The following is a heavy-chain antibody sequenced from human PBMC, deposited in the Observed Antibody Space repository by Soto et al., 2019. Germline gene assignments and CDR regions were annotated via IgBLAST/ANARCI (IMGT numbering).Heavy chain of an antibody. Sequence: QVQLVQSGAEVKKPGSSVKVSCKASGGTFSSYAISWVRQAPGQGLEWMGGIIPIFGTANYAQKFQGRVTITADESTSTAYMELSSRRSEDTAVYYCARDRTRGSGCYEGDAFDIWGQGTMVTVSS. V-gene: IGHV1-69*12. D-gene: IGHD6-25*01. CDR3: ARDRTRGSGCYEGDAFDI. CDR2: IIPIFGTA. CDR1: GGTFSSYA. J-gene: IGHJ3*02.